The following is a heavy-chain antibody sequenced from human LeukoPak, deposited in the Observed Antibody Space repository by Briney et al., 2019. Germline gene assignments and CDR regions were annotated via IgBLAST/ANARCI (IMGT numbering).Heavy chain of an antibody. V-gene: IGHV5-51*01. J-gene: IGHJ3*02. CDR3: ARRGYYDSSGYYYYTWDAFDI. CDR2: IYPGDSDT. CDR1: GYSFTSYW. D-gene: IGHD3-22*01. Sequence: GEFLKISCKGSGYSFTSYWIGWVRQMPGKGLEWMGIIYPGDSDTRYSPSFQGQVTISADKSISTAYLQWSSLKASDTAMYYCARRGYYDSSGYYYYTWDAFDIWGQGTMVTVSS.